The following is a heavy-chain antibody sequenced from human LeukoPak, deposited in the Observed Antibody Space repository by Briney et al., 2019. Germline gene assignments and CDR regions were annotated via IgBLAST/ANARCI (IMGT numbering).Heavy chain of an antibody. J-gene: IGHJ4*02. CDR1: GYNFFKYA. Sequence: ASVKVSCKTSGYNFFKYAIRWVRQAPGQRFEWMGWIDGGNGDTRFSQKSQDRVSFTRDTFATTVYMELTSLRSEDTAVYYCARDQSRDIRVDFDYWGQGTLVIVSS. D-gene: IGHD5-24*01. CDR2: IDGGNGDT. CDR3: ARDQSRDIRVDFDY. V-gene: IGHV1-3*01.